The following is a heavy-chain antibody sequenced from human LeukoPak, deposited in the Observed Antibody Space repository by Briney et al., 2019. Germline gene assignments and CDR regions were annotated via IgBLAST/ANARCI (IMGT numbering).Heavy chain of an antibody. CDR1: GGSISSGSYY. V-gene: IGHV4-39*07. CDR2: INHSGST. D-gene: IGHD6-25*01. J-gene: IGHJ4*02. Sequence: PSETLSLTCTVSGGSISSGSYYWSWIRQPPGKGLEWIGEINHSGSTNYNPSLKSRVTISVDTSKNQFSLKLSSVTAADTAVYYCARGGRYSSGRIDYWGQGTLVTVSS. CDR3: ARGGRYSSGRIDY.